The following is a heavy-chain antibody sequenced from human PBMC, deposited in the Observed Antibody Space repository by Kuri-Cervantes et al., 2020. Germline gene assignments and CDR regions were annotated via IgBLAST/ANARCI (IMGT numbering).Heavy chain of an antibody. V-gene: IGHV3-23*01. CDR2: ISGSGGST. D-gene: IGHD5-18*01. CDR1: GFTFSSYA. CDR3: ARVANGGCSYGLGGPDY. J-gene: IGHJ4*02. Sequence: GESLKISCAASGFTFSSYAMSWVRQAPGKGLEWVSAISGSGGSTYYADSVKGRFTISRDNAKNSLYLQMNSLRDEDTAVYYCARVANGGCSYGLGGPDYWGQGTLVTVSS.